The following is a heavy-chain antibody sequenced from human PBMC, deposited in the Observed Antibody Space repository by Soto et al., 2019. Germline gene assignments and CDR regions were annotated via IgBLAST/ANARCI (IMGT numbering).Heavy chain of an antibody. Sequence: SETLSLTCTVSGDSISRGDHYWSWIRQPPGKGLEWIGYIYYTGSTYYNPSLKSRLSISVDTSKNQFSLNLTSVSVADTAVYYCARGGGEYDYWGQGTLVTVSS. CDR3: ARGGGEYDY. V-gene: IGHV4-30-4*02. D-gene: IGHD2-21*01. CDR1: GDSISRGDHY. CDR2: IYYTGST. J-gene: IGHJ4*02.